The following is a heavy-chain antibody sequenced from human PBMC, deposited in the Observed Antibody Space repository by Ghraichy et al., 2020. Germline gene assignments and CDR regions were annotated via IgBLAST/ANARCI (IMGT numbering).Heavy chain of an antibody. V-gene: IGHV3-48*02. D-gene: IGHD3-3*01. J-gene: IGHJ6*02. CDR1: GFTFSNYS. CDR3: ARANYDFWSASNYYYGMDV. CDR2: INFTGSTT. Sequence: GGSLRLSCAASGFTFSNYSMNWVRQAPGKGLEWISYINFTGSTTYYADSVKGRFSISRDNAKNSLYLQMNSLRDEDAAVYYCARANYDFWSASNYYYGMDVCGQGTTVTVSS.